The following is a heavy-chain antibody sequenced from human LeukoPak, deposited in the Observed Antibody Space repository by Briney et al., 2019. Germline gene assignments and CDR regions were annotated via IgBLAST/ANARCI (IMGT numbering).Heavy chain of an antibody. CDR2: INHSGST. D-gene: IGHD6-19*01. V-gene: IGHV4-34*01. CDR3: ARHVTAVAGFGNLFDP. J-gene: IGHJ5*02. Sequence: SETLSLTCAVYGGSFSGYYWSWIRQPPGKGLEWIGEINHSGSTNYNPSLKSRVTISVDTSKNQFSLKLTSVTAADTAVYYCARHVTAVAGFGNLFDPWGQGTLVTVSS. CDR1: GGSFSGYY.